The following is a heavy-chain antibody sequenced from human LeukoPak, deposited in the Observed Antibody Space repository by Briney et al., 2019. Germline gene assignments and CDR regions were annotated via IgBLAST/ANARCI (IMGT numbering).Heavy chain of an antibody. D-gene: IGHD3-10*01. Sequence: PSETLSLTCTVSGGSISSGSYYWSWIRQPAGKGLEWIGRFYTSGSTNYNPSLKSRVTISVDRSKNQFSLKLSSVTAADTAVYFCARDHLWFGEFRAIDIWGQGTMVTVSS. CDR1: GGSISSGSYY. CDR3: ARDHLWFGEFRAIDI. J-gene: IGHJ3*02. V-gene: IGHV4-61*02. CDR2: FYTSGST.